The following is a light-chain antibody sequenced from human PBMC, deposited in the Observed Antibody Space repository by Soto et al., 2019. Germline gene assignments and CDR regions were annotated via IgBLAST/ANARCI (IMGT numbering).Light chain of an antibody. Sequence: QSVLTQPPSVSGAPGQRVTTSCTGSSSNIGAGYDVHWYQQLPGTAPKLLIYGNSKRPSGVPDRFSGSKSGTSASLAITGLQAEDEADFYCQSHDSSLSAYVFGTGTKVTVL. CDR1: SSNIGAGYD. V-gene: IGLV1-40*01. CDR3: QSHDSSLSAYV. J-gene: IGLJ1*01. CDR2: GNS.